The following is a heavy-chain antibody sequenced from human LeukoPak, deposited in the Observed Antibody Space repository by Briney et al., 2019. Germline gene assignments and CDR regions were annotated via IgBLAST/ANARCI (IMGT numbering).Heavy chain of an antibody. V-gene: IGHV4-31*03. CDR3: ARGHYDLWSGSYYYYGMDV. D-gene: IGHD3-3*01. Sequence: SETLSLTCTVSGGSIRSGGHYWSWIRQRPGKGLEWIGYIHYSGSTFYNPSLKSRLTISVDTSKSQFSLKLSSVTAADTAVYYCARGHYDLWSGSYYYYGMDVWGQGTTVTVSS. CDR1: GGSIRSGGHY. CDR2: IHYSGST. J-gene: IGHJ6*02.